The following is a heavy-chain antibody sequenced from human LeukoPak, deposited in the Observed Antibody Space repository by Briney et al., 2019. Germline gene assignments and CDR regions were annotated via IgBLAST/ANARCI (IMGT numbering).Heavy chain of an antibody. CDR2: IYYTGST. Sequence: SETLSLTCTVSGGSINSYYWSWIRQPPGKGLEWIGYIYYTGSTNYNPSLKSRVTRSVDTSKNQFSLNLSSVTAADTAVYYCAKALRVLTGYNGTARSDAFDIWGQGTMVTVSS. J-gene: IGHJ3*02. CDR1: GGSINSYY. CDR3: AKALRVLTGYNGTARSDAFDI. V-gene: IGHV4-59*01. D-gene: IGHD3-9*01.